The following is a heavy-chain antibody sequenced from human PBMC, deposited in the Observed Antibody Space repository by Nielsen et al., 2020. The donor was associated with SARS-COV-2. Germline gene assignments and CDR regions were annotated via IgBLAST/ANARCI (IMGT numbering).Heavy chain of an antibody. V-gene: IGHV4-34*01. J-gene: IGHJ6*03. D-gene: IGHD2-2*01. CDR2: INHSGST. CDR3: VRYCSSTSCPRYYYYYYMDV. Sequence: PGKGLEWIGEINHSGSTNYKPSLKSRVTISVDRSKNQFSLKMRSVTAADTAVYYCVRYCSSTSCPRYYYYYYMDVWGKGTTVTVSS.